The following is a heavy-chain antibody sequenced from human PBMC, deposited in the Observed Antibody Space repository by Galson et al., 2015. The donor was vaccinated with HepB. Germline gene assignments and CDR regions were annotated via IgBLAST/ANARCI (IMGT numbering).Heavy chain of an antibody. V-gene: IGHV1-46*01. CDR3: AREGGPWIQLAY. Sequence: SVKVSFKASGYTFTSYYMHWVRQAPGQGLEWMGIINPSGGSTSYAQKFQGRVTMTRDSSTSTVYMELSSLRSEDTAVYYCAREGGPWIQLAYWGQGTLVTVSS. CDR2: INPSGGST. CDR1: GYTFTSYY. J-gene: IGHJ4*02. D-gene: IGHD5-18*01.